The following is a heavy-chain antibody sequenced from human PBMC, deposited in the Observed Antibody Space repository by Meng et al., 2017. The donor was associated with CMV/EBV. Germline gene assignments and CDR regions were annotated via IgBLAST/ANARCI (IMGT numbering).Heavy chain of an antibody. CDR3: TSTIFGVVKPFDY. J-gene: IGHJ4*02. V-gene: IGHV3-15*01. CDR1: GFTFSNAW. CDR2: IKSKTDGGTT. Sequence: LSLTCAASGFTFSNAWMSWVRQAPGKGLEWVGRIKSKTDGGTTDYAAPVKGRFTISRDDSKNTLYLQMNSLKTEDTAVYYCTSTIFGVVKPFDYWGQGTLVTVSS. D-gene: IGHD3-3*01.